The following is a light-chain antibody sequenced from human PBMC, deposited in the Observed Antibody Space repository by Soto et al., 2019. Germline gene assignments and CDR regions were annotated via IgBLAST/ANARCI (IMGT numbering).Light chain of an antibody. J-gene: IGKJ4*01. CDR2: ATS. CDR3: QQVNSYPLT. Sequence: DIQLTQSPSFLSASVGDRVTITCRASQDISNYLAWYQHKPGKAPKFLIYATSTFQSGVPSRFSGSGSGTEFTLTISSLQPEDFATYYCQQVNSYPLTFGGGTKVEIK. CDR1: QDISNY. V-gene: IGKV1-9*01.